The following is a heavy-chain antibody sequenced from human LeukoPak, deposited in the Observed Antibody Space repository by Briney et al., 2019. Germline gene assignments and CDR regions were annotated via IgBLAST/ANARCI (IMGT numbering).Heavy chain of an antibody. Sequence: PGGSLSLSCAASGFTFSSYSMNWVRQAPGKGLEWVSSISTTSRYIYYADSAKGRFTVSRDNAKNSLSLQMNSLRAEHTAVHYCARGNSHYDHDYWGQGTLVTVSS. CDR2: ISTTSRYI. CDR1: GFTFSSYS. D-gene: IGHD4-11*01. V-gene: IGHV3-21*01. CDR3: ARGNSHYDHDY. J-gene: IGHJ4*02.